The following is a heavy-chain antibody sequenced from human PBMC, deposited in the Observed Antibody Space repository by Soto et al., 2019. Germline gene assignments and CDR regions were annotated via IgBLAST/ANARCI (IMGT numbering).Heavy chain of an antibody. CDR2: IYHSGST. J-gene: IGHJ5*02. Sequence: SETLSLTCAVSCGSISSGGYSWSWIRQPPGKGLEWIGYIYHSGSTYYNPSLKSRVTISVDRSKNQFSLKLSSVTAADTAVYYCARGPYSSSSGDWFDPWGQGTLVTVSS. D-gene: IGHD6-6*01. V-gene: IGHV4-30-2*01. CDR3: ARGPYSSSSGDWFDP. CDR1: CGSISSGGYS.